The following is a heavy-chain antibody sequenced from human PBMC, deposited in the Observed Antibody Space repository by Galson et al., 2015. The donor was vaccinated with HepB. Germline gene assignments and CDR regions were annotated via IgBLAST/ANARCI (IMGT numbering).Heavy chain of an antibody. Sequence: SLRLSCAASGFTFSAYGVHWVRQAPGKGLEWVAVIWRDERSKYYAESVRGRFTISRDNSRNTLFLQMDSLRAGDTAVYYCANLGPYSGRATRGDFWGQGTLVIVSS. CDR2: IWRDERSK. V-gene: IGHV3-33*06. CDR1: GFTFSAYG. CDR3: ANLGPYSGRATRGDF. J-gene: IGHJ4*02. D-gene: IGHD6-19*01.